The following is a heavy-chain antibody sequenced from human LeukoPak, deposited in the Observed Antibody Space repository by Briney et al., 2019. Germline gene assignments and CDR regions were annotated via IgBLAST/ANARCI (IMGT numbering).Heavy chain of an antibody. J-gene: IGHJ3*02. CDR2: IYHSGST. V-gene: IGHV4-4*02. CDR1: GGSISSSNW. D-gene: IGHD3-22*01. Sequence: PSETLSLTCAVSGGSISSSNWWSWVRQPPGKGLEWVGEIYHSGSTNYNPSLKSRVTISVDKSKNQFSLKLSSVTAADTAVYYCARDRNYYDSSGYREPNDAFDIWGQGTMVTVSS. CDR3: ARDRNYYDSSGYREPNDAFDI.